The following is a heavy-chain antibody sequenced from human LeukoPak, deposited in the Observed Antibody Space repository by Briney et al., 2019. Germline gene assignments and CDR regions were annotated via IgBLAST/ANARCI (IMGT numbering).Heavy chain of an antibody. Sequence: GASVKVSCKASGYTFTSYGISWVRQAPGQGLEWMGWISAYNGNTNYAQKLQGRVTMTTDTSTSTAHMELRSLRSDDTAVYYCARVINSYGRDVDYWGQGTLVTVSS. J-gene: IGHJ4*02. V-gene: IGHV1-18*01. CDR3: ARVINSYGRDVDY. D-gene: IGHD5-18*01. CDR2: ISAYNGNT. CDR1: GYTFTSYG.